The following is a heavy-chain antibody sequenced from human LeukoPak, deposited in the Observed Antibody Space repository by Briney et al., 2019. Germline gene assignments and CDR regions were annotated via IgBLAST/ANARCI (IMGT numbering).Heavy chain of an antibody. Sequence: GGSLRLSCAASGCTLSDYYMSWIRQAPGKGLEWVSYIGGSSSHTDYADSVKGRFTVSRDNAKNSLYLQMSSLRDEDTAVYYCARDGKSVAGALYYYGIDVWGQGTTVTVSS. V-gene: IGHV3-11*05. CDR2: IGGSSSHT. CDR3: ARDGKSVAGALYYYGIDV. CDR1: GCTLSDYY. D-gene: IGHD6-19*01. J-gene: IGHJ6*02.